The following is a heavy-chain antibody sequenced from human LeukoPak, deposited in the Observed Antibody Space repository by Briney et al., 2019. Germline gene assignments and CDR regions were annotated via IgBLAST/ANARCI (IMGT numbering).Heavy chain of an antibody. D-gene: IGHD6-13*01. CDR3: ARDLIAAAPDKGGPDY. CDR1: GGSISSYY. Sequence: SETLSLTCTVSGGSISSYYWSWIRQPAGKGLEWIGRIYTSGNTNYNPSLKSRVTMSVDTSKNQFSLKLSSVTAADTAVYYCARDLIAAAPDKGGPDYWGQGTLVTVSS. J-gene: IGHJ4*02. V-gene: IGHV4-4*07. CDR2: IYTSGNT.